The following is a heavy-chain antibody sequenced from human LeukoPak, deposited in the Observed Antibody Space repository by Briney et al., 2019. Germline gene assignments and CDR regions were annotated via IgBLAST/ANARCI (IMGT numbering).Heavy chain of an antibody. J-gene: IGHJ4*02. CDR3: ASRKLGNDY. D-gene: IGHD7-27*01. Sequence: SETLSLTCTVSGGSISSYYWSWIRQPPGKGLEWIGYIYHTGSTSYSPPLKSRVTISGDTSQNQFSLKLSSVTAADTAVYYCASRKLGNDYWGQGTLVTVSS. CDR1: GGSISSYY. CDR2: IYHTGST. V-gene: IGHV4-59*01.